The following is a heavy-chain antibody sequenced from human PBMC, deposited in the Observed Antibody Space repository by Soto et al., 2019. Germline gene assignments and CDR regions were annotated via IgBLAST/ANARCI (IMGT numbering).Heavy chain of an antibody. J-gene: IGHJ4*02. V-gene: IGHV4-39*01. D-gene: IGHD6-19*01. Sequence: PLEILSLTCTVSGGSISSSIYYWGWIRQPPGKGLEWIGSIYYSGSTYYNPSLKSRVTISVDTSKNQFSLKLSSVTAADTAVYYCARGQWLEPPFDYWGQGTLVTVSS. CDR2: IYYSGST. CDR3: ARGQWLEPPFDY. CDR1: GGSISSSIYY.